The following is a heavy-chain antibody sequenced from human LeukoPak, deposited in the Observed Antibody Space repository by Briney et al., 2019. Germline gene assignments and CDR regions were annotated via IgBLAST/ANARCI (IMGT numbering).Heavy chain of an antibody. CDR1: GFTFSSYA. Sequence: GGSLRLSCAASGFTFSSYAMSWVRQAPGKGLEWVSAISGSGGSTYYADSVKGRFTISRDNSKNTLYLQMNSLRAEDTAVYYCAKAPRQYCSCTSCPDYWGQGTLVTVSS. D-gene: IGHD2-2*01. V-gene: IGHV3-23*01. CDR2: ISGSGGST. J-gene: IGHJ4*02. CDR3: AKAPRQYCSCTSCPDY.